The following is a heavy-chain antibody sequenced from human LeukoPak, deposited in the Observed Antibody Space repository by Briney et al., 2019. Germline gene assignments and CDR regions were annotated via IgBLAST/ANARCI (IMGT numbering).Heavy chain of an antibody. CDR1: GFTFSIYD. D-gene: IGHD5-18*01. V-gene: IGHV3-23*01. Sequence: GGSLRLSCAASGFTFSIYDMSWVRQAPGKGLEWVAAISGSGGSTHYADSVKGRVTISRDNSKNTLYLQMNSLRAEDTAVYYCAKRGYIYNYSYYLDYWRQGTLVTVSS. J-gene: IGHJ4*02. CDR3: AKRGYIYNYSYYLDY. CDR2: ISGSGGST.